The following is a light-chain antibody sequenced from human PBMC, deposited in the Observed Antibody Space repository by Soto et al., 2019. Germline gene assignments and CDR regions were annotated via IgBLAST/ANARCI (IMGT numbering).Light chain of an antibody. CDR3: AAWDDRLNGVV. J-gene: IGLJ2*01. CDR2: YDD. V-gene: IGLV1-36*01. CDR1: SSNIGNNV. Sequence: QPVLTQPPSVSEAPRQRVTMSCSGSSSNIGNNVVSWYHQLPGKAPKLLIHYDDVLPSGVSHRFSGSKSGTSASLAISGLQSEDEADYYCAAWDDRLNGVVFGGGTKLTVL.